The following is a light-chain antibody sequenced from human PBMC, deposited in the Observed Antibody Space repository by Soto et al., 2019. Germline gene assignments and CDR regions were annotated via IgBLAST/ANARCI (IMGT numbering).Light chain of an antibody. Sequence: QSVLTQPPSASGTPGQRVTNSCSGSTSNIGSKTVSWYQQLPGSAPRVLIYNNNERPSGVPDRFSGSKSGTSASLAISGLQSEDEADYYCATWDDSLPAVFXGGTQLTVL. J-gene: IGLJ2*01. CDR2: NNN. CDR3: ATWDDSLPAV. CDR1: TSNIGSKT. V-gene: IGLV1-44*01.